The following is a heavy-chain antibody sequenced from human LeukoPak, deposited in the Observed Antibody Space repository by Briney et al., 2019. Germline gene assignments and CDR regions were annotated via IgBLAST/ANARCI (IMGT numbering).Heavy chain of an antibody. J-gene: IGHJ4*02. CDR3: AKAGYSTSWYYLDF. V-gene: IGHV3-30*02. CDR2: IRFDGGNE. CDR1: DFTFSDYG. Sequence: GVSLRLSCAASDFTFSDYGMHWVRQDPGKGLEWVAFIRFDGGNEIYGDSVKGRFTISRDDSKDTLYLQMNSLSAEDTAVYFCAKAGYSTSWYYLDFWGQGTLVTVSS. D-gene: IGHD6-13*01.